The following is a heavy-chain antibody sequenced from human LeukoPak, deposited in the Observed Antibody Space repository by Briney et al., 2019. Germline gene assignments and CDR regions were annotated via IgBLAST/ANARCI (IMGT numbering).Heavy chain of an antibody. CDR1: GFTFSSYG. CDR3: AKDYRRYCSSTSCQPIDY. CDR2: ISYDGSNK. V-gene: IGHV3-30*18. J-gene: IGHJ4*02. Sequence: PGRSLRLSCAASGFTFSSYGMHWVRQAPGNGLEWVAVISYDGSNKYYADSVKGRFTISRDNSKNTLYLQMNSLRAEDTAVYYCAKDYRRYCSSTSCQPIDYWGQGTLVTVSS. D-gene: IGHD2-2*01.